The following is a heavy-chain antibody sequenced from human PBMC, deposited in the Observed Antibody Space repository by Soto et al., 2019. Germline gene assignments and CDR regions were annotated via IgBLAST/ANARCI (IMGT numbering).Heavy chain of an antibody. Sequence: SQTLSLTCAISGDSVSSNSAAWNWIRQSPLRGLEWLGRTYYRSKWYNDYAVSVKSRITINPDTSKNQFSLQLNSVTPEDTAAYYCVAAARDIAFDYWGQGTLVTVSS. J-gene: IGHJ4*02. CDR2: TYYRSKWYN. V-gene: IGHV6-1*01. CDR3: VAAARDIAFDY. CDR1: GDSVSSNSAA. D-gene: IGHD6-6*01.